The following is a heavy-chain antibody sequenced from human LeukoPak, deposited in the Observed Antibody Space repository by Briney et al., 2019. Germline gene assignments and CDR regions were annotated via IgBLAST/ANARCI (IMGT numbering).Heavy chain of an antibody. J-gene: IGHJ4*02. CDR1: GYTFTSYY. V-gene: IGHV1-69*13. CDR3: AREGFGYNSGFDY. D-gene: IGHD3-10*01. CDR2: IIPTFGTA. Sequence: SVKVSCKASGYTFTSYYMHWLRQAPGQGLEWMGGIIPTFGTANYAQKFQGRVTITADESTSTAYMELSSLRSEDTAVYYCAREGFGYNSGFDYWGQGTLVTVSS.